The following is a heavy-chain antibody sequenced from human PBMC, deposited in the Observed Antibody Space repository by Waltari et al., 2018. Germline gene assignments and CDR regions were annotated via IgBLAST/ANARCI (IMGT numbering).Heavy chain of an antibody. CDR3: TKDVSPGGADV. V-gene: IGHV3-9*02. CDR2: IYWNSNRI. Sequence: EVQLVESGGGLVQPGRSLRLSCVATGFTSDDYAMHWVRQGPGKGLGWVSGIYWNSNRIDYADSVKGRFTVSRDNAKNSLYLQMNSLRPEDTAIYYCTKDVSPGGADVWGQGTTVTVSS. CDR1: GFTSDDYA. J-gene: IGHJ6*02.